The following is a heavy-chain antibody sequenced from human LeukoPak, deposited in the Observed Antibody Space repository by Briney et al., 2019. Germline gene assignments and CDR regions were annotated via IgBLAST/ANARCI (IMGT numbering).Heavy chain of an antibody. V-gene: IGHV3-30*18. CDR1: GFTFSSYG. D-gene: IGHD4-17*01. CDR3: AKDQDYGDYFDY. CDR2: ISYDGSNK. Sequence: PGRSLRLSCAASGFTFSSYGMHWVRQAPGKGLEWVAVISYDGSNKYYADSVKGRFTISRDNSKNTLYLQMNSLRAEDTAVYYCAKDQDYGDYFDYWGQETLVTVSS. J-gene: IGHJ4*02.